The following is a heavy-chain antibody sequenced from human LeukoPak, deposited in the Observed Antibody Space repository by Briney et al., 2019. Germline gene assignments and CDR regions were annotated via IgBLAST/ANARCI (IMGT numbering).Heavy chain of an antibody. Sequence: PSETLSLTCAVYGDSFSGYYWSWIRQPPGKGREGIGEVNHSGSTNYNPSLKSRVTISVDTSKNQFSLKLSSVTAADTAVYYCARGQKVDTAMIPYSAYWGQGTPVTVSS. J-gene: IGHJ4*02. CDR3: ARGQKVDTAMIPYSAY. D-gene: IGHD5-18*01. V-gene: IGHV4-34*01. CDR1: GDSFSGYY. CDR2: VNHSGST.